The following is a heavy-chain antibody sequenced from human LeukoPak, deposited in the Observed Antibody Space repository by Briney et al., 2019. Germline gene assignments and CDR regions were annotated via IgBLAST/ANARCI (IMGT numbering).Heavy chain of an antibody. V-gene: IGHV4-34*01. CDR3: ARGVGLRFLEWLLSDYYYYMDV. Sequence: SETLSLTCAVYGGSFSGYYWSWIRQPPGKGLEWIGEINHSGSTNYNPSLKSRVTISVDTSKNQFSLKLSSVTAADTAVYYCARGVGLRFLEWLLSDYYYYMDVWGKGTTVTVSS. CDR2: INHSGST. D-gene: IGHD3-3*01. J-gene: IGHJ6*03. CDR1: GGSFSGYY.